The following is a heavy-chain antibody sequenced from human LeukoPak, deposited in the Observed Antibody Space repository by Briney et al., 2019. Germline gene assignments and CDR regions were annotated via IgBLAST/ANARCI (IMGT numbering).Heavy chain of an antibody. J-gene: IGHJ3*01. CDR1: GGSISYYY. D-gene: IGHD2-2*01. CDR3: VRVSCSSTSCPRRDALDV. Sequence: SETLSLTCTVSGGSISYYYWSWIRQPPGKGLEWIGYIYYSGSTNYSPSLKSRVTISVDTSKNQFSLNLTSVTTADTAVYYCVRVSCSSTSCPRRDALDVWGQGTMVTVSS. V-gene: IGHV4-59*01. CDR2: IYYSGST.